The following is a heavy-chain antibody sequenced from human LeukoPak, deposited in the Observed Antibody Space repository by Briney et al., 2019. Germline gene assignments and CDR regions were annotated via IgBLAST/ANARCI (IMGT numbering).Heavy chain of an antibody. CDR1: GFTFSSYA. CDR3: ARSTASRREFDY. J-gene: IGHJ4*02. D-gene: IGHD2-2*01. Sequence: GRSLRLSCAASGFTFSSYAMHWVRQAPGKGLEWVAVISYDGSNKYYADSVKGRFTISRDNSKNTLYLRMNSLRAEDTAVYYCARSTASRREFDYWGQGTLVTVSS. CDR2: ISYDGSNK. V-gene: IGHV3-30-3*01.